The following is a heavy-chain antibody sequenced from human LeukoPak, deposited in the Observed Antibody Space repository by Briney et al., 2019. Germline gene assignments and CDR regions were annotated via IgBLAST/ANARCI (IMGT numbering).Heavy chain of an antibody. D-gene: IGHD5-12*01. Sequence: KSSETLSLTCTVSGGSISTYYWSWIRQPPGKGLEWIGYIYTSGSTDYNPSLKSRVTISLDTSNNQFSLNLNSVTAADTALYYCASGSGWLPSNWGQGTLVTVSS. CDR1: GGSISTYY. V-gene: IGHV4-4*09. J-gene: IGHJ4*02. CDR2: IYTSGST. CDR3: ASGSGWLPSN.